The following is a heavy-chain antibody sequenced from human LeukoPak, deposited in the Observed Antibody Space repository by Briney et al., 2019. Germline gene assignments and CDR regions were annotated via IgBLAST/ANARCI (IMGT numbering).Heavy chain of an antibody. Sequence: GGSLRLSCAAPGFTFSSYWMSWVRQAPGKGLEWVANIKQDGSEKYYVDSVKGRFTISRDNAKNSLYLQMNSLRAEDTAVYYCARSSSSWRGYWGQGTLVTVSS. CDR3: ARSSSSWRGY. CDR2: IKQDGSEK. D-gene: IGHD6-13*01. J-gene: IGHJ4*02. CDR1: GFTFSSYW. V-gene: IGHV3-7*01.